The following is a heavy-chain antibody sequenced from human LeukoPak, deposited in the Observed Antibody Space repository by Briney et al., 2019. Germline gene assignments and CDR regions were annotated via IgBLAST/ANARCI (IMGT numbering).Heavy chain of an antibody. V-gene: IGHV4-34*01. J-gene: IGHJ4*02. CDR2: INHSGST. Sequence: PSETLSLTCAVYGGSFSGYYWSWIRQPPGKGLEWIGEINHSGSTNYNPSLKSRVTISVDTSKNQFSLKLSSVTAADTAVYYCTRVACGGDCCFDFWGQGTLVTVPS. CDR3: TRVACGGDCCFDF. D-gene: IGHD2-21*02. CDR1: GGSFSGYY.